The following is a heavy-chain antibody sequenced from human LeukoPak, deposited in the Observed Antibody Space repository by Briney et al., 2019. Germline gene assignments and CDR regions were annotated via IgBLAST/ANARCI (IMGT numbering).Heavy chain of an antibody. D-gene: IGHD3-3*01. Sequence: PGGSLRLSCAASGFTFSSYAMSWVRQAPGKGLEWVSAISGSGGSTYYADSVKGRFTISRDNSKNSLYLQMNSLRAEDTAVYYCAKDYDFWSGYMRSTNWFDPWGQGTLVTVSS. V-gene: IGHV3-23*01. CDR3: AKDYDFWSGYMRSTNWFDP. CDR2: ISGSGGST. J-gene: IGHJ5*02. CDR1: GFTFSSYA.